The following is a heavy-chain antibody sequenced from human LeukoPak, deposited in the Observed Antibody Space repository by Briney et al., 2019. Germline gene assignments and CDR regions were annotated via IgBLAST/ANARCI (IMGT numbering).Heavy chain of an antibody. Sequence: SLRLSCAASGFTXSNAYMNWXRXAPGKGLEWVGLIKPKTDGETTEYAAPVKDRFSISRDDSKSIIYLQINSLKTEDTAVYFCITPLPYSAQGGQGTLVTVSS. CDR1: GFTXSNAY. CDR2: IKPKTDGETT. D-gene: IGHD2-21*01. V-gene: IGHV3-15*07. CDR3: ITPLPYSAQ. J-gene: IGHJ4*02.